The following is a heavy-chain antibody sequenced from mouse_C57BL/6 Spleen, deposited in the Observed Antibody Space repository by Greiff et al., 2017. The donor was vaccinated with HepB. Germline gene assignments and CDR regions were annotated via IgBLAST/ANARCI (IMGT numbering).Heavy chain of an antibody. CDR3: ARPLYYSNFGGYFDD. V-gene: IGHV1-53*01. Sequence: QVQLQQPGTELVKPGASVKLSCKASGSTFTSYWMHWVKQRPGQGLEWIGNINPSNGGTNYNEKFKSKATLTVDKSSSTAYMQLSSLASEDSAVYCCARPLYYSNFGGYFDDWGTGTTVTGSS. CDR1: GSTFTSYW. CDR2: INPSNGGT. J-gene: IGHJ1*03. D-gene: IGHD2-5*01.